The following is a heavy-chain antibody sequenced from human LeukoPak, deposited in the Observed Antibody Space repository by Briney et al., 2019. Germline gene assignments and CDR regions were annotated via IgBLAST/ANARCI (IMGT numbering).Heavy chain of an antibody. Sequence: PGGSLRLSCAASGFTVSTYFMNWVRQAPGGGLEWVSVLYAGGTTYYGDSVKGRFTVSRDISKNTVYLQMNSLRVEDTAVYYCARDGGSRSTGCPSGFFDYWGQGTLVTVSS. V-gene: IGHV3-66*01. CDR1: GFTVSTYF. D-gene: IGHD3-16*01. CDR3: ARDGGSRSTGCPSGFFDY. CDR2: LYAGGTT. J-gene: IGHJ4*02.